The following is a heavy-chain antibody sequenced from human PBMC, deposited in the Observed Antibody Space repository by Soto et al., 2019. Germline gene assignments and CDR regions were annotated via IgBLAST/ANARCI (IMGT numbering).Heavy chain of an antibody. CDR1: GGSISTYY. CDR2: VYHSGTT. V-gene: IGHV4-59*08. Sequence: SETLSLTCTVSGGSISTYYWTWIRQSPGKGPEWIGYVYHSGTTNYNPSLESRVTISVDTSKNQFSLKLSSVTAADTAVYYCARHGSGSYYNNWFDPWGQGTLVTVSS. CDR3: ARHGSGSYYNNWFDP. J-gene: IGHJ5*02. D-gene: IGHD3-10*01.